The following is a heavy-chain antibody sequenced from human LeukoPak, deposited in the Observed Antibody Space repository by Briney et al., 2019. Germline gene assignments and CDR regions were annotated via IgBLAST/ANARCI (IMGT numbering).Heavy chain of an antibody. CDR1: GGSISSGDYY. CDR3: ASRYFDWLSPVDY. V-gene: IGHV4-30-4*01. Sequence: SETLSLTCTVSGGSISSGDYYWSWIRQPPGKGLEWIGYIYYSGSTYYNPSLKSRVTISVDTSKNQFSLKLSSVTAADTAVYYCASRYFDWLSPVDYWGQGTLVTVSS. CDR2: IYYSGST. J-gene: IGHJ4*02. D-gene: IGHD3-9*01.